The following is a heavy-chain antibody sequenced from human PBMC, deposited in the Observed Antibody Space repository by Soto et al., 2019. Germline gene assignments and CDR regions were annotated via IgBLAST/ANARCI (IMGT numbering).Heavy chain of an antibody. CDR3: ARATDDYRNNWFDP. CDR2: ISAYNGNT. V-gene: IGHV1-18*01. Sequence: ASVKVSCKASGYTFTSYDISWVRQAPGQGLEWMGWISAYNGNTNYAQKLQGRVTMTTDTSTSTAYMELRSLRSDDTAVYYCARATDDYRNNWFDPWGQGTLVTVSS. J-gene: IGHJ5*02. CDR1: GYTFTSYD. D-gene: IGHD4-4*01.